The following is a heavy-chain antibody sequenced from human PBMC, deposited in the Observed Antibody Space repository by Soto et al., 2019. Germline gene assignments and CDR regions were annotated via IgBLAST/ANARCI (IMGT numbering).Heavy chain of an antibody. Sequence: QVQLQQWGAGLLKPSETLSLTCAVYGGSFSGYYWTWIRQLPGTGLKWIGEINHSGSTDNNPSLKSRSTISVETSKNHFSLKLTSVTAADTAVYYCARDKITGLFDYWGQGTLVTVSS. V-gene: IGHV4-34*04. CDR3: ARDKITGLFDY. J-gene: IGHJ4*02. CDR1: GGSFSGYY. D-gene: IGHD2-8*02. CDR2: INHSGST.